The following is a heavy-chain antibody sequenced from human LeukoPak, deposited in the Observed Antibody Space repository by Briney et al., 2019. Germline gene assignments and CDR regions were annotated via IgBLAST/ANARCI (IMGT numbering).Heavy chain of an antibody. CDR1: GFTFSDYA. V-gene: IGHV3-30-3*01. D-gene: IGHD1-7*01. Sequence: GGSLRLSCAASGFTFSDYAMHWVRQASGKGLEWVAVISKDGSDKYYPGSVRGRFTISRDNSKNTIYLQMDSLRAEDTAIYYCARDYWWNYDYWGQGTLVTVSS. CDR3: ARDYWWNYDY. J-gene: IGHJ4*02. CDR2: ISKDGSDK.